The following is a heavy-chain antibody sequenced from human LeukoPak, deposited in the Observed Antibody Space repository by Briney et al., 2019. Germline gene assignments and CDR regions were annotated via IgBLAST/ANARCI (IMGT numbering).Heavy chain of an antibody. CDR3: ASLWLHNGPGFDY. D-gene: IGHD2-8*01. V-gene: IGHV3-33*01. CDR1: GFTFSSYG. J-gene: IGHJ4*02. CDR2: IWYDGSNK. Sequence: PGRSLRLSCAASGFTFSSYGMHWVRQAPGKGLEWVAVIWYDGSNKYYADSVKGRFTISRDNSKNTLYLQMNSLRAEDTAVYYCASLWLHNGPGFDYWGQGTLVTVSS.